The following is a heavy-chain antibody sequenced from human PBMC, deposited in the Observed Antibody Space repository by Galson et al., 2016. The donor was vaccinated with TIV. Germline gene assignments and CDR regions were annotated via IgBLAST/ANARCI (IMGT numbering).Heavy chain of an antibody. CDR1: GYILSDLS. Sequence: SVKVSCKVSGYILSDLSMHWVRQAPGKGLEWMGGFDPENDKVIYAQEFMGRVTMTDDTPTDTSYLEIRRLRSDDTAVYFCTTARLGIFNYFDSWGQGTLVTVSS. D-gene: IGHD3-9*01. J-gene: IGHJ4*02. CDR2: FDPENDKV. V-gene: IGHV1-24*01. CDR3: TTARLGIFNYFDS.